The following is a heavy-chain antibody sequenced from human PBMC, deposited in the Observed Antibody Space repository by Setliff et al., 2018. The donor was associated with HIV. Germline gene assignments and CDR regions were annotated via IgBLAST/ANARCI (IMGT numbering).Heavy chain of an antibody. CDR2: FDPEDGET. V-gene: IGHV1-24*01. Sequence: ASVKVSCKVSGYTLTELSMHWVRQAPGKGLEWMGSFDPEDGETTYAQKFQGRVTMTEDTSTDTAYMELSSLRSEDTAVYYCATDRPTYYDYVWGSPNGRKAFDIWGQGTMVTV. J-gene: IGHJ3*02. CDR3: ATDRPTYYDYVWGSPNGRKAFDI. D-gene: IGHD3-16*01. CDR1: GYTLTELS.